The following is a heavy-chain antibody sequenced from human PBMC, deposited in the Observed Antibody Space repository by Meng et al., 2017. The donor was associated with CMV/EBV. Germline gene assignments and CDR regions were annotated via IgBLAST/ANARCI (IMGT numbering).Heavy chain of an antibody. CDR1: GGSISSSSYY. D-gene: IGHD3-9*01. CDR3: ALRVTGYHDAFDI. J-gene: IGHJ3*02. Sequence: SETLSLTCTVSGGSISSSSYYWGWIRQPPGKGLEWIGSIYYSGSTYYNPSLKSRVTISVDTSKNQFSLKLSSVTAADTAVYYCALRVTGYHDAFDIWGQGTMVTVSS. V-gene: IGHV4-39*07. CDR2: IYYSGST.